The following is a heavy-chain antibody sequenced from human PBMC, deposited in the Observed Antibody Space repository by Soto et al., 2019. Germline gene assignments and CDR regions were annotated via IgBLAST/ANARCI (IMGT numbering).Heavy chain of an antibody. CDR2: IIPIFGTA. J-gene: IGHJ6*02. Sequence: QVQLVQSGAAVKKPGSSVKVSCKASGGTFSSYAISWVRQAPGQGLEWMGGIIPIFGTANYAQKFKGRVKIAADESTSTAYMELTSLRSEDTAVYYCARGVHVWAPFCPGACYGMDVWGQGPTVTVSS. CDR1: GGTFSSYA. D-gene: IGHD3-16*01. V-gene: IGHV1-69*01. CDR3: ARGVHVWAPFCPGACYGMDV.